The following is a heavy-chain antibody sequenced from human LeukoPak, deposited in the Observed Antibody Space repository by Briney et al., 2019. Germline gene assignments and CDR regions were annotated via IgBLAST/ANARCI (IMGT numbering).Heavy chain of an antibody. D-gene: IGHD3-9*01. Sequence: PGGSLRLSCAASGFTFSTYSMNWVRQAPGKGLEWVSYIRSSGSSIYYADSVKGRFTISRDNARNSLYLQMNSLRAEDTALYDCAKGGILTGYYVGRDYMDVWGKGTTVTISS. CDR3: AKGGILTGYYVGRDYMDV. J-gene: IGHJ6*03. V-gene: IGHV3-48*01. CDR1: GFTFSTYS. CDR2: IRSSGSSI.